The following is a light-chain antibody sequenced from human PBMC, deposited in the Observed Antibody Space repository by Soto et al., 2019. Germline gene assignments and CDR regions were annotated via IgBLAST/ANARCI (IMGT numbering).Light chain of an antibody. V-gene: IGKV1-12*01. CDR1: QGISSW. CDR3: QQAHSFPIT. J-gene: IGKJ5*01. CDR2: AAS. Sequence: DIHMTQSPSFVSASVGNIFTISCRASQGISSWLAWYQQKPGKAPKLLIYAASSLQSGVPSRFKGSGSGTDFTLTVSSLQPEDFATYYCQQAHSFPITFGHGTRLEIK.